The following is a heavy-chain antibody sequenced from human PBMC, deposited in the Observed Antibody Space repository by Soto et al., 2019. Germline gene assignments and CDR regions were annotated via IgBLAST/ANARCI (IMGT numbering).Heavy chain of an antibody. Sequence: LSLTCTVSGGSISSGGYYWSWIRQHPGKGLEWIGYIYHSGSTYYNPSLKSRVTISVDTSKNQFSLKVSSVTAADTAVYYCARAHYGDYGYGMDVWGQGTTVTVSS. CDR3: ARAHYGDYGYGMDV. CDR1: GGSISSGGYY. J-gene: IGHJ6*02. V-gene: IGHV4-31*03. CDR2: IYHSGST. D-gene: IGHD4-17*01.